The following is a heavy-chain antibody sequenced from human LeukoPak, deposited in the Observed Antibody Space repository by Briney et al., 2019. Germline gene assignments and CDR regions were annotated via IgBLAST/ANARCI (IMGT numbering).Heavy chain of an antibody. D-gene: IGHD3-22*01. CDR3: ATGPRVLPNYYDSSGYPN. CDR2: IIPIFGTA. J-gene: IGHJ4*02. V-gene: IGHV1-69*06. CDR1: GGTFSSYA. Sequence: SVKVSCKASGGTFSSYAISWVRQAPGQGLEWMGGIIPIFGTANYAQKFQGRVTMTEDTSTDTAYMELSSLRSEDTAVYYCATGPRVLPNYYDSSGYPNWGQGTLVTVSS.